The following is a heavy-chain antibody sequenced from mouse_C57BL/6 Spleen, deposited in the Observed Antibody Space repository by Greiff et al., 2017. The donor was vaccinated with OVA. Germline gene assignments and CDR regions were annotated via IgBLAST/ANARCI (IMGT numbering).Heavy chain of an antibody. J-gene: IGHJ2*01. CDR2: IYPRSGNT. CDR3: ARGNYGSSVYFDY. D-gene: IGHD1-1*01. Sequence: VQLQQSGAELARPGASVKLSCKASGYTFTSYGISWVKQRTGQGLEWIGEIYPRSGNTYYNEKFKGKATLTADKSSSTAYMELRSLTSEDSAVYFCARGNYGSSVYFDYWGKGTTLTVSS. CDR1: GYTFTSYG. V-gene: IGHV1-81*01.